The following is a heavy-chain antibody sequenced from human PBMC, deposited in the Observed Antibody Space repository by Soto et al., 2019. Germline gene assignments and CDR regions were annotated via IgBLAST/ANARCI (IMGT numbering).Heavy chain of an antibody. Sequence: GSLRLSCAASGFLFSAHALHWVRQAPGKGLEWVAVISFDGTNEYYVDSVKGRFTISRDDSQNTLYLQMNSLRAEDTALYYCARAYCGGDCHPYYYAMDVWGQGTTVTVSS. V-gene: IGHV3-30-3*01. CDR1: GFLFSAHA. CDR2: ISFDGTNE. CDR3: ARAYCGGDCHPYYYAMDV. J-gene: IGHJ6*02. D-gene: IGHD2-21*02.